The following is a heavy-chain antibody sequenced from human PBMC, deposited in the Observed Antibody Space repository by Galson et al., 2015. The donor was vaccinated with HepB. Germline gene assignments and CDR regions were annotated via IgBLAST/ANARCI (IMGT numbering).Heavy chain of an antibody. Sequence: SLRLSCAASGFTFSSYVMSWVRQAPGRGLEWVSGISGSGDRIYYADSVKGRFTISRDNSKNTLYLQMNSLRAEDTAVYYCAKSNAATNWYRVVENWGQGTLVTVSS. CDR1: GFTFSSYV. D-gene: IGHD1/OR15-1a*01. CDR2: ISGSGDRI. V-gene: IGHV3-23*01. J-gene: IGHJ4*02. CDR3: AKSNAATNWYRVVEN.